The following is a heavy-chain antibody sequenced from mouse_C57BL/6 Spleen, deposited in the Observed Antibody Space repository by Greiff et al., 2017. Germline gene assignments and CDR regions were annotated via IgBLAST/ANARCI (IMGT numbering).Heavy chain of an antibody. CDR2: IYPGDGDT. J-gene: IGHJ1*03. CDR3: ARESVTTVVADWYFDV. V-gene: IGHV1-82*01. D-gene: IGHD1-1*01. Sequence: QVQLQQSGPELVQPGASVKISCKASGYAFSSSWMNWVKQRPGKGLEWIGRIYPGDGDTNYNGKFKGKATLTADKSSRTAYMQLSSLTSEDSAVYFCARESVTTVVADWYFDVWGTGTTVTVSS. CDR1: GYAFSSSW.